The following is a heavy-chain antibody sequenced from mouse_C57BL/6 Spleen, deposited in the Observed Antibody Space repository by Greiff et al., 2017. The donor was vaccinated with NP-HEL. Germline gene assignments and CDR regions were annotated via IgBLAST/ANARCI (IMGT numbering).Heavy chain of an antibody. CDR3: ARDHYGSSYDAMDY. J-gene: IGHJ4*01. V-gene: IGHV5-4*01. D-gene: IGHD1-1*01. Sequence: EVQVVESGGGLVKPGGSLKLSCAASGFTFSSYAMSWVRQTPEKRLEWVATISDGGSYTYYPDNVKGRFTISRDNAKNNLYLQMSHLKSEDTAMYYWARDHYGSSYDAMDYWGQGTSVTVSS. CDR1: GFTFSSYA. CDR2: ISDGGSYT.